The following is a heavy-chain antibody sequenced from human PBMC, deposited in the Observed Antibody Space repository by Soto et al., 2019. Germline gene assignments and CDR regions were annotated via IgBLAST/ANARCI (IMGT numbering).Heavy chain of an antibody. CDR2: IYYSGST. CDR1: GGSISSGGYY. V-gene: IGHV4-31*03. CDR3: ARDPYCSGGSCYIGRGHYFDS. D-gene: IGHD2-15*01. Sequence: QVQLQESGPGLVKPSQTLSLTCTVSGGSISSGGYYWSWIRQHPGKGLEWIGYIYYSGSTYYNPALKSRCTISVDTPKTQFSLKLSSVTAADTAVYYCARDPYCSGGSCYIGRGHYFDSWGQGTLVTVSS. J-gene: IGHJ4*02.